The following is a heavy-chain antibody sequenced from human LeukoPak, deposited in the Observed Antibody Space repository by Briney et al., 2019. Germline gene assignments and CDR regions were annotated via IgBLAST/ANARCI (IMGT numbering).Heavy chain of an antibody. V-gene: IGHV7-4-1*02. Sequence: ASVKVSCKASGYTFTSYAMNWVRQAPGQGLEWMGWINTNTGNPMYAQGFTGRFVFSSDTSVSTAYLQISSLEAEDTAIYYCAREAYGSGSYHFDYWGQGTLVTASS. CDR1: GYTFTSYA. D-gene: IGHD3-10*01. J-gene: IGHJ4*02. CDR3: AREAYGSGSYHFDY. CDR2: INTNTGNP.